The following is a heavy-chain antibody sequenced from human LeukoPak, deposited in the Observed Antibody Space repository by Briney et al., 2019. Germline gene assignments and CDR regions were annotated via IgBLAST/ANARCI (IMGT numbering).Heavy chain of an antibody. CDR2: ISSSGSTI. CDR1: GFTFSSYE. V-gene: IGHV3-48*03. CDR3: ARWYRGRWLQLGGYYYYYMDV. J-gene: IGHJ6*03. Sequence: PGGSLRLSCAASGFTFSSYEMNWVRQAPGKGLEWVSYISSSGSTIYYADSVKGRFTISRDNAKNSLYLQMNSLRVEDTAVYYCARWYRGRWLQLGGYYYYYMDVWGKGTTVTISS. D-gene: IGHD5-24*01.